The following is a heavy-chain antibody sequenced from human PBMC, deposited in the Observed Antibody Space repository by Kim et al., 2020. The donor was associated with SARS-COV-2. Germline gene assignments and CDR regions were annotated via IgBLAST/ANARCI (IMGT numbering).Heavy chain of an antibody. CDR2: IYYSGST. J-gene: IGHJ4*02. Sequence: SETLSLTCTVSGGSISSSSYYWGWIRQPPGKGLEWIGSIYYSGSTYYNPSLKSRVTISVDTSKNQFSLKLSSVTAADTAVYYCASLPENGMIVVVPAGAFDYWGQGTLVTVSS. D-gene: IGHD3-22*01. CDR3: ASLPENGMIVVVPAGAFDY. V-gene: IGHV4-39*01. CDR1: GGSISSSSYY.